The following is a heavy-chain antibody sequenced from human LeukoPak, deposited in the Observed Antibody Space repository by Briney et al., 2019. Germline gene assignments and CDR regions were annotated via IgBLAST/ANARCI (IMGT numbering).Heavy chain of an antibody. D-gene: IGHD5-18*01. CDR3: AKDHVQLWLLDY. CDR2: ISWNSGSI. J-gene: IGHJ4*02. V-gene: IGHV3-9*01. Sequence: GGSLRLSCAASGFTFDDYAMHWVRQAPGKGLEWVSGISWNSGSIGYADSVKGRFTISRDNSKNTLYLQMNSLRAEDTAVYYCAKDHVQLWLLDYWGQGTLVTVSS. CDR1: GFTFDDYA.